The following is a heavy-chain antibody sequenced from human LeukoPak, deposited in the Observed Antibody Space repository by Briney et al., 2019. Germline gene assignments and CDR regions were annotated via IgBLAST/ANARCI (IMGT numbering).Heavy chain of an antibody. J-gene: IGHJ4*02. CDR1: GGSINTKTHY. Sequence: KPSETLSLTCTVSGGSINTKTHYWACIRQTPGKGLEWIGSVCYNGNTYYNPSLKSRVTISVDTSKNQFSLRLTSVTAADTAVYYCAKHGEDSSGYYADFFDHCGQGTLVTVSS. D-gene: IGHD3-22*01. V-gene: IGHV4-39*01. CDR3: AKHGEDSSGYYADFFDH. CDR2: VCYNGNT.